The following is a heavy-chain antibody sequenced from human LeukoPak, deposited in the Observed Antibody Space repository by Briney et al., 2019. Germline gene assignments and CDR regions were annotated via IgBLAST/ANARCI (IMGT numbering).Heavy chain of an antibody. CDR2: INPSGGST. V-gene: IGHV1-46*01. D-gene: IGHD5-18*01. CDR3: ARSEVDTAMVYYYYGMDV. J-gene: IGHJ6*02. Sequence: ASVKVSCKASGYTFTSYYMHWVRQAPGQGLEWMGIINPSGGSTSYAQKFQGRVTMTRDTSTSTVYMELSSLRSEDTAVYYCARSEVDTAMVYYYYGMDVWGQGTTVTVSS. CDR1: GYTFTSYY.